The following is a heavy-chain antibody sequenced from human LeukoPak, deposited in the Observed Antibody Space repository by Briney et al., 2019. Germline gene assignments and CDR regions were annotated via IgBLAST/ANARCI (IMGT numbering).Heavy chain of an antibody. Sequence: PSETLSLTCTVSGGSISSGSYYWSWIRQPAGKGLEWIGRIYTSGSTNYNPSLKSRVTISVDTSKNQFSLKLSSVTAADTAVYYCASDSTTFAFDIWGQGTMVTVSS. V-gene: IGHV4-61*02. J-gene: IGHJ3*02. D-gene: IGHD4-11*01. CDR3: ASDSTTFAFDI. CDR1: GGSISSGSYY. CDR2: IYTSGST.